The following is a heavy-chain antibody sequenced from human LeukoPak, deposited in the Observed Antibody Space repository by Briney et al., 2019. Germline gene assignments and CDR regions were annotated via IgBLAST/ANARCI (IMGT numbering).Heavy chain of an antibody. CDR3: ARDRGTGTWFDP. CDR1: GGSISSYY. Sequence: SETLSLTCTVSGGSISSYYWNWIRQPPGKGQEWIGYIYYSGSTNYNPSLTSRVTISVDTSKNQFSLKLNSMAGADTAVYYCARDRGTGTWFDPWGQGTLVTVS. J-gene: IGHJ5*02. CDR2: IYYSGST. D-gene: IGHD3-10*01. V-gene: IGHV4-59*01.